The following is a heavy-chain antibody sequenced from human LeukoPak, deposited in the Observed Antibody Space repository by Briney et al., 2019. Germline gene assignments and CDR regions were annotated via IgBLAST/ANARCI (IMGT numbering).Heavy chain of an antibody. CDR1: GGTFSNYA. CDR3: ARPRETGYFDY. V-gene: IGHV1-69*05. J-gene: IGHJ4*02. Sequence: SVKVSCKASGGTFSNYAISWVREAPGQGLEWMGRIIPIFGTANYAQKFQGRVTITTDESTSTAYMELSSLRSEDTAVYYCARPRETGYFDYWGQGTLVTVSS. CDR2: IIPIFGTA. D-gene: IGHD1-14*01.